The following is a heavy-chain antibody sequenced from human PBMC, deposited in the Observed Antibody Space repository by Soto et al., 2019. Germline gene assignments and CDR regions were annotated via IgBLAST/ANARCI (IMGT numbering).Heavy chain of an antibody. Sequence: PGGSLRLCCEVSGFIVSGNYMSWVRQAPGRGLEWVSVIFGGGGTYYADSVKGRFTISKDNSKNKVYLQMNTLRAEDTAVYYCAGGFNYGYIDHWGHGT. V-gene: IGHV3-53*01. CDR2: IFGGGGT. J-gene: IGHJ4*01. CDR1: GFIVSGNY. D-gene: IGHD3-10*01. CDR3: AGGFNYGYIDH.